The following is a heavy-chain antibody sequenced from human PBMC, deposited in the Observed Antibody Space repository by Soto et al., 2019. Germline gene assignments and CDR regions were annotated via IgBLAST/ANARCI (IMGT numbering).Heavy chain of an antibody. Sequence: EVQVLESGGGLVQPGGSLRLSCAASGFTFSSYAMNWVRQAPGKGLEWVSGISGSGTRTYYVDSVRGRCTISRDNSKNTVYLQMNSLRAEDTAACYWARGRVNNHGTVYYFDYGGQGALVTVSS. D-gene: IGHD1-1*01. CDR3: ARGRVNNHGTVYYFDY. V-gene: IGHV3-23*01. J-gene: IGHJ4*02. CDR1: GFTFSSYA. CDR2: ISGSGTRT.